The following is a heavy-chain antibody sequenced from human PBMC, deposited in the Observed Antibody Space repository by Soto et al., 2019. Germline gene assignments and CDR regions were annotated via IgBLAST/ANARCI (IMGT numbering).Heavy chain of an antibody. V-gene: IGHV4-39*01. Sequence: SETLSLTCTVSGGSISSYYWGWIRQPPGKGLEWIGSIYYSGSTYYNPSLKSRVTISVDTSKNQFSLKLSSVTAADTAVYYCARGAYYDFWSGYPNWFDPWGQGTLVPSPQ. CDR3: ARGAYYDFWSGYPNWFDP. CDR1: GGSISSYY. CDR2: IYYSGST. D-gene: IGHD3-3*01. J-gene: IGHJ5*02.